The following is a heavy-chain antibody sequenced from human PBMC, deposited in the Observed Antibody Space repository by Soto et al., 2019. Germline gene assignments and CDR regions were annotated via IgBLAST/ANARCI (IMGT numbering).Heavy chain of an antibody. CDR1: GFTFSSYA. V-gene: IGHV3-23*01. CDR2: ISGSGGST. J-gene: IGHJ4*02. CDR3: AKDLLSPPNYDSSGSPNSDY. D-gene: IGHD3-22*01. Sequence: PGGSLRLSCAASGFTFSSYAMSWVRQAPGKGLEWVSAISGSGGSTYYADSVKGRFTISRDNSKNTLYLQMNSLRAEDTAVYYCAKDLLSPPNYDSSGSPNSDYWGQGTLVTVSS.